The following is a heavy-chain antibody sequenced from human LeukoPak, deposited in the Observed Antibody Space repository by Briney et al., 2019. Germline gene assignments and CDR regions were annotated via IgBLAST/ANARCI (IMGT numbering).Heavy chain of an antibody. V-gene: IGHV1-18*01. CDR1: GGTFSSYA. J-gene: IGHJ4*02. D-gene: IGHD1-26*01. CDR2: ISAYNGNT. Sequence: ASVKVSCKASGGTFSSYAISWVRQAPGQGLEWMGWISAYNGNTNYAQKLQGRVTMTTDTSTSTAYMELRSLRSDDTAVYYCARDSVGATPDYWGQGTLVTVSS. CDR3: ARDSVGATPDY.